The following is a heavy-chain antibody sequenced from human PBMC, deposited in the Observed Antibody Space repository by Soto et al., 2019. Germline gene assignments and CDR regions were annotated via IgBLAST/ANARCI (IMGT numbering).Heavy chain of an antibody. J-gene: IGHJ4*02. Sequence: GGSLRLSCAASGFTFSSYWMNWVRQAPGKGLEWVANIKQDGSEKYYVDSVKGRFTISRDNAKKSLYLQMNSLRAEDTAMYYCARDGNFYDTSGFYSDWGQGTLVTVSS. CDR3: ARDGNFYDTSGFYSD. D-gene: IGHD3-22*01. CDR1: GFTFSSYW. V-gene: IGHV3-7*03. CDR2: IKQDGSEK.